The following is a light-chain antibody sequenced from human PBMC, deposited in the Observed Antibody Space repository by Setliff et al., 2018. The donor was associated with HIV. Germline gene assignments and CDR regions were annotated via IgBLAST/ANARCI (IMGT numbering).Light chain of an antibody. CDR2: EVR. Sequence: QSVLTQPASVSGSPGQSITISCTGTSSDIGYYNYVAWYQQHPGKVPKLIIYEVRNRPSGVSNRFSGSKSGNTASLTISGLQAEDEGDYYCSAYRGNNLWAFGTGTKGTVL. CDR1: SSDIGYYNY. J-gene: IGLJ1*01. V-gene: IGLV2-14*01. CDR3: SAYRGNNLWA.